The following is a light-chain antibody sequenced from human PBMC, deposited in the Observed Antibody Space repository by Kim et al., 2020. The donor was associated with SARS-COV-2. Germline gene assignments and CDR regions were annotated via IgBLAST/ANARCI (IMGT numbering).Light chain of an antibody. V-gene: IGKV3-15*01. CDR3: HQYDKWPRT. Sequence: EVMMTQSPAILSVSPGETATLSCRASQGVSSNLAWYQHKPGQAPRLLFYGASLYNEPLRATGVPARFSASGFGTESTLTISSLLSEDFAVYFCHQYDKWPRTFGQGTKVDIK. J-gene: IGKJ1*01. CDR2: GAS. CDR1: QGVSSN.